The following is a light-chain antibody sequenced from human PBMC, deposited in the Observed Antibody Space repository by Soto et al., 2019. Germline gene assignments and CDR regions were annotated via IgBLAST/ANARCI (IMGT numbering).Light chain of an antibody. CDR1: SSDVGGYNY. J-gene: IGLJ1*01. CDR2: EVS. CDR3: CSYAGSSTPYV. Sequence: QSALTQPPSASGSPGQSVTISCTGTSSDVGGYNYVSWYQQYPGKAPKLMIYEVSKRPSGVSNRFSGSKSGNTASLTISGLKAEDEADYYCCSYAGSSTPYVFGTGTKVTIL. V-gene: IGLV2-23*02.